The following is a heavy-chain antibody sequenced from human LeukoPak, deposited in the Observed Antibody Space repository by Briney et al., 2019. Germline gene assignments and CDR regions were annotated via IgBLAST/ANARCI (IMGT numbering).Heavy chain of an antibody. J-gene: IGHJ5*02. Sequence: PSQTLSLTCTVSGGSISSGSYYWSWIRQPAGKGLEWIGRIYTSGSTNYNPSLKSRVTISVDTSKNQFSLKLSSVTAADTAVYYCARASGGSSSWRFDPWGQGTLVTVSS. V-gene: IGHV4-61*02. CDR1: GGSISSGSYY. CDR2: IYTSGST. CDR3: ARASGGSSSWRFDP. D-gene: IGHD6-13*01.